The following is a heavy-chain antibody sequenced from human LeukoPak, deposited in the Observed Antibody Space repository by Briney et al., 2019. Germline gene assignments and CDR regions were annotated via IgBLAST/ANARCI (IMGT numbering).Heavy chain of an antibody. V-gene: IGHV1-2*02. D-gene: IGHD5-18*01. Sequence: GASVKVSCKASGYTFTGYYMHWVRQAPGQGLEWMGWINPNSGGTNYAQKFQGRVTMTRDTSISTAYMELSRLRSYDTAVYYCARDQGGYSYGYPRYYFDYWGQGTLVTVSS. J-gene: IGHJ4*02. CDR3: ARDQGGYSYGYPRYYFDY. CDR2: INPNSGGT. CDR1: GYTFTGYY.